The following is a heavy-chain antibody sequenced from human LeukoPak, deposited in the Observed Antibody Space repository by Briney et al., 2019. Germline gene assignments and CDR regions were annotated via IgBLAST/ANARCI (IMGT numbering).Heavy chain of an antibody. CDR2: MYYSGRT. D-gene: IGHD2-2*01. V-gene: IGHV4-39*02. J-gene: IGHJ5*02. CDR1: GVSISSSSSY. CDR3: ATYHQRFDP. Sequence: SETLSLTGTVSGVSISSSSSYWGWIRQSPGRGLEWIGNMYYSGRTYYNPPLKSQVTISVDASRNVFSLKLSSVTAASTAVYYCATYHQRFDPWGQGTLVTVSS.